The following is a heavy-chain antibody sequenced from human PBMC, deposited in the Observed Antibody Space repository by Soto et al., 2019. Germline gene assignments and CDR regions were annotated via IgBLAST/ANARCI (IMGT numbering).Heavy chain of an antibody. V-gene: IGHV4-4*07. CDR1: GGSISSYY. CDR3: ARTMVRGYYYYGMDV. D-gene: IGHD3-10*01. J-gene: IGHJ6*02. Sequence: LSLTCTVSGGSISSYYWSWIRQPAGKGLEWIGRIYTSGSTNYNPSLKSRVTMSVDTSKNQFSLKLSSVTAADTAVYYCARTMVRGYYYYGMDVWGQGTTVTVSS. CDR2: IYTSGST.